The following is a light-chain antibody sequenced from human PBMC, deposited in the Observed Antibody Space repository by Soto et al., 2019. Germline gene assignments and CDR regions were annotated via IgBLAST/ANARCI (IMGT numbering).Light chain of an antibody. V-gene: IGKV3-20*01. J-gene: IGKJ1*01. CDR3: QQYGSSSWT. Sequence: EIVLTQSPGTLSSYPGERATLSCRASQSVSSSYFAWYQQKPGQAPRLLIYAASSRATGIPDRFSGSGSGTDFTLTISRLEPEDFAVYYCQQYGSSSWTFGQGTRVEI. CDR1: QSVSSSY. CDR2: AAS.